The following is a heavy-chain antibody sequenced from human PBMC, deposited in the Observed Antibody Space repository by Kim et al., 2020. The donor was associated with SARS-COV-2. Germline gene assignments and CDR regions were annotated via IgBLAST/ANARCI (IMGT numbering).Heavy chain of an antibody. CDR2: IYYSGST. J-gene: IGHJ5*02. V-gene: IGHV4-59*13. CDR3: ARRIAAAESVNWFDP. CDR1: GGSISSYY. Sequence: SETLSLTCTVSGGSISSYYWSWIRQPPGKGLEWIGYIYYSGSTNYNPSLKSRVTISVDTSKNQFSLKLSSVTAADTAVYYCARRIAAAESVNWFDPWGQGTLVTVSS. D-gene: IGHD6-13*01.